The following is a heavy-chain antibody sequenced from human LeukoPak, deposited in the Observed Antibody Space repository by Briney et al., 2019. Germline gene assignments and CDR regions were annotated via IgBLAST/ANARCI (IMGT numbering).Heavy chain of an antibody. CDR2: INVDGSRK. CDR1: GFTFSSYW. Sequence: GGSLRLSCAASGFTFSSYWMHWVRQVPGKGLLWVSRINVDGSRKIYADSVKGRFAISRDNAKNTVSLQMNSLRVDDTAVYYCVGDLLIGGGSWSVPSLDSWGQGILVTVSS. CDR3: VGDLLIGGGSWSVPSLDS. V-gene: IGHV3-74*01. J-gene: IGHJ4*02. D-gene: IGHD1-14*01.